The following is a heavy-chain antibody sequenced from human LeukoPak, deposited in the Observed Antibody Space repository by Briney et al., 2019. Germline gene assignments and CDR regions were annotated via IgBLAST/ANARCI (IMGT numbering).Heavy chain of an antibody. CDR3: ARVSCSSTCCKRYYYYGMDV. CDR1: GGSISSGGYY. V-gene: IGHV4-31*03. Sequence: SQTLSLTCTVSGGSISSGGYYWSWIRQHPGKGLEWIGYIYYSGSNYYNPSLKSRVTISVDTSKNQFSLKLSSVTAADTAVYYCARVSCSSTCCKRYYYYGMDVWGKGTTVTVSS. CDR2: IYYSGSN. J-gene: IGHJ6*04. D-gene: IGHD2-2*01.